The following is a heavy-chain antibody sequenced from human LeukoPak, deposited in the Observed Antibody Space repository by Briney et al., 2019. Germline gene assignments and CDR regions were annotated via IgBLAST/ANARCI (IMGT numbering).Heavy chain of an antibody. V-gene: IGHV3-43*01. CDR1: GFTFDDYT. CDR2: ISWDGGST. D-gene: IGHD3-10*01. J-gene: IGHJ3*02. CDR3: AKGNMVRGVDAFDI. Sequence: GGSLRLSCAASGFTFDDYTMHWVRQAPGKGLEWVSLISWDGGSTYYADSVKGRFTISRDNSKNSLYLQMNSLRTEDTALYYCAKGNMVRGVDAFDIWGQGTMVTVSS.